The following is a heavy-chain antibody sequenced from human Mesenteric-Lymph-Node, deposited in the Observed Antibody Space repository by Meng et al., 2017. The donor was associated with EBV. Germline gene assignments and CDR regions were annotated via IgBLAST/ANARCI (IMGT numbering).Heavy chain of an antibody. Sequence: QVETVQSGSELREPGASVKVSCKASGDSFSRYEISWLRQAPGQGLEWMGWINTITGIPAYAQGLAGRFVFSLDTSVTTAYLHISSLAADDTAVYFCARRPDSSGWSYRHWGQGTLVTVSS. V-gene: IGHV7-4-1*02. CDR3: ARRPDSSGWSYRH. J-gene: IGHJ1*01. D-gene: IGHD6-13*01. CDR2: INTITGIP. CDR1: GDSFSRYE.